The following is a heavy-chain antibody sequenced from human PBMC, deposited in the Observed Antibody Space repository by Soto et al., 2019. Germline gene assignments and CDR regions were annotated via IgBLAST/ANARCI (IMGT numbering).Heavy chain of an antibody. Sequence: QVQLQESGPGLVKPSQTLSLTCTGSGGSISSGASYWSWIRLHPGKGLEWIGYIYYSGGSYYNPSLQCRVTVSSETSKNRCTLKLNSVTAAHTAVYYCGSAPSSDYHHRVVYYFDYWGQGTLVTVPS. CDR3: GSAPSSDYHHRVVYYFDY. CDR2: IYYSGGS. J-gene: IGHJ4*02. V-gene: IGHV4-31*03. D-gene: IGHD5-12*01. CDR1: GGSISSGASY.